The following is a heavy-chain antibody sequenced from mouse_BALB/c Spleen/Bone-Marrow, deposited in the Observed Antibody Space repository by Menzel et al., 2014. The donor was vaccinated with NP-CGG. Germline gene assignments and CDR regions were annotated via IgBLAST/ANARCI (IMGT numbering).Heavy chain of an antibody. J-gene: IGHJ2*01. CDR1: GYTFXSFW. CDR2: ILPGSDST. Sequence: QVQLKQSGAELMKPGASVKISCKATGYTFXSFWIEWVKQRPGHGLEWIGEILPGSDSTNYNEKFKGKATFTADTSSNTAYMQLSSLTSEDSAVYYCARGDRYDVRFDYWGQGTTLTVSS. D-gene: IGHD2-14*01. V-gene: IGHV1-9*01. CDR3: ARGDRYDVRFDY.